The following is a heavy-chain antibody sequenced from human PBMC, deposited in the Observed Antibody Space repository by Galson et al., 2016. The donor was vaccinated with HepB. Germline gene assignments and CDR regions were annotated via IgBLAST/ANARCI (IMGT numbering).Heavy chain of an antibody. Sequence: SLRLXCAASGXXFEXXXMHXXXQTXXKGLEXVSXISWDGGNTYYTDSVKGRFTISKDNARNSLFLQMNNLRLXETAIYYCATYHRPLLRQLADLFDNRGQGXXVSV. J-gene: IGHJ4*02. CDR1: GXXFEXXX. CDR3: ATYHRPLLRQLADLFDN. CDR2: ISWDGGNT. V-gene: IGHV3-43*01. D-gene: IGHD3-22*01.